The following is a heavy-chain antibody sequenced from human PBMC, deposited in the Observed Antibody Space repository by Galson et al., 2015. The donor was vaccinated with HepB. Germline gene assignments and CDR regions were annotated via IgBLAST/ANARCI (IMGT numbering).Heavy chain of an antibody. CDR2: ISGSGGST. CDR3: ASGYSYGAGVFDY. Sequence: SLRLSCAASGFTFSSYAMSWVRQAPGKGLEWVSAISGSGGSTYYADSVKGRFTISRDNSKNTLYLQMSSLRAEDTAVYYCASGYSYGAGVFDYWGQGTLVTVSS. J-gene: IGHJ4*02. CDR1: GFTFSSYA. D-gene: IGHD5-18*01. V-gene: IGHV3-23*01.